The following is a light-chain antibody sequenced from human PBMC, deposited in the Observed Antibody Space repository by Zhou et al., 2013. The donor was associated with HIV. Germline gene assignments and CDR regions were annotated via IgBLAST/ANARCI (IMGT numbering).Light chain of an antibody. Sequence: DIQMTQSPTSLSASVGDRVTITCRPSQTIDNYLNWYQRKPGKAPKLLIYGASILHSGVPSRFSGSGSGTEFTLTINRLQPDDFATYSCQQYWRSSLTFAGGTKVEIK. CDR1: QTIDNY. J-gene: IGKJ4*01. CDR2: GAS. V-gene: IGKV1-39*01. CDR3: QQYWRSSLT.